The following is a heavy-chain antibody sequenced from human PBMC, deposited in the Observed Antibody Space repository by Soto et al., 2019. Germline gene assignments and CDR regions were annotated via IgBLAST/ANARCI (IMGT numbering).Heavy chain of an antibody. CDR1: GFTFSSYA. J-gene: IGHJ4*02. D-gene: IGHD3-10*01. Sequence: QVQLVESGGGVVQPGRSLRLSCAASGFTFSSYAMHWVRQAPGKGLEWVAVISYDGSNKYYADSVKGRFNISRDNSKSTLDLQMNSLRAEDTAVYYWARERGFGELLGPLGYWGQGTLVTVSS. CDR3: ARERGFGELLGPLGY. CDR2: ISYDGSNK. V-gene: IGHV3-30-3*01.